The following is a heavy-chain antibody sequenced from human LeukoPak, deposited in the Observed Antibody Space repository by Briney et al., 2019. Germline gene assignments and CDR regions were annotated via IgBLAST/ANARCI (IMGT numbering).Heavy chain of an antibody. Sequence: GGSLRLSCTASGFTFNNYAMYWVRQAPRKGLEWVAGIFGSGGSAHYADSVKGRFTISRDNSRNTVYLQMDSLRGEDTALYYCTKTTTGYSSGQYPGWPADHWGQGALVTVSS. D-gene: IGHD3-22*01. J-gene: IGHJ4*02. V-gene: IGHV3-23*01. CDR1: GFTFNNYA. CDR2: IFGSGGSA. CDR3: TKTTTGYSSGQYPGWPADH.